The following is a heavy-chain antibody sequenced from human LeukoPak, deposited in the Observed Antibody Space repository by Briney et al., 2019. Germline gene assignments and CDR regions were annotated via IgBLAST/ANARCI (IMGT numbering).Heavy chain of an antibody. Sequence: GGSLRLSCEASGFTFTTYWIHWVRQGPGKGLVWVSRIKYDGSTSNYADSVKGRFTISRDNAKNTVYLQLNSLRAEDTAVYYCATERDSSWTFDSWGQGTLVTVSS. J-gene: IGHJ4*02. CDR3: ATERDSSWTFDS. V-gene: IGHV3-74*01. CDR2: IKYDGSTS. D-gene: IGHD6-13*01. CDR1: GFTFTTYW.